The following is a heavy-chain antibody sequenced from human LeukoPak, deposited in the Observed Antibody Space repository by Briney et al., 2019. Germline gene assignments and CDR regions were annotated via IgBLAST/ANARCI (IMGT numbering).Heavy chain of an antibody. CDR3: ARDKMAENDVQDV. CDR1: GFTFRDYA. CDR2: IRSKAHGGTT. Sequence: SLRLSCTASGFTFRDYAMSWVRQAPGKGLEWLGFIRSKAHGGTTDYAASVKGRFIISRDDSKSIAYLQMDSLKTEDTAVYYCARDKMAENDVQDVWGQGTMVTVSS. J-gene: IGHJ3*01. D-gene: IGHD1-1*01. V-gene: IGHV3-49*04.